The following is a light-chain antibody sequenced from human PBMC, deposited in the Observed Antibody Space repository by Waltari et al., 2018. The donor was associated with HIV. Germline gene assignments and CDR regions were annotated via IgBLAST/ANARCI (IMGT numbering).Light chain of an antibody. CDR1: SSDVGGYNY. CDR2: DVR. J-gene: IGLJ2*01. V-gene: IGLV2-14*03. CDR3: SSYTSSSTVV. Sequence: QSALTQPASVSGSPGQSITTSCTGTSSDVGGYNYVSWYQQHPGKAPKLMIYDVRNRPSGVSNRFAGSKSGNTASLTISGLQAEDEADYYCSSYTSSSTVVFGGGTKLTVL.